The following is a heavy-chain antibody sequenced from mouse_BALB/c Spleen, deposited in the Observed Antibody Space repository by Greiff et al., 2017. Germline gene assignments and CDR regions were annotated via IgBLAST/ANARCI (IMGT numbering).Heavy chain of an antibody. J-gene: IGHJ1*01. V-gene: IGHV5-9-3*01. Sequence: EVKLQESGGGLVKPGGSLKLSCAASGFTFSSYAMSWVRQTPEKRLEWVATISSGGSYTYYPDSVKGRFTISRDNAKNTLYLQMSSLRSEDTAMYYCARDEYYGYKYFDVWGAGTTVTVAS. CDR2: ISSGGSYT. CDR3: ARDEYYGYKYFDV. D-gene: IGHD1-2*01. CDR1: GFTFSSYA.